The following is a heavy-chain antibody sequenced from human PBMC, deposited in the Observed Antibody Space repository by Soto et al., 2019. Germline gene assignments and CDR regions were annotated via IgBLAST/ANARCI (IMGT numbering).Heavy chain of an antibody. V-gene: IGHV1-3*01. CDR2: INAGNGNT. Sequence: ASVKVSCKASGYTSTSYAMHWVRQAPGQRLEWMGWINAGNGNTKYSQKFQGRVTITRDTSASTAYMELSSLRSEDTAVYYCARAVGMGDFDPWGQGTLVTVSS. J-gene: IGHJ5*02. CDR1: GYTSTSYA. D-gene: IGHD2-21*02. CDR3: ARAVGMGDFDP.